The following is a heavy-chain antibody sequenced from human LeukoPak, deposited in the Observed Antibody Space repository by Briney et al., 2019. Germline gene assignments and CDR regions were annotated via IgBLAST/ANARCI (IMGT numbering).Heavy chain of an antibody. CDR2: ISSSGDIT. CDR3: AKNRPNYHESNGHYYRRNGDS. V-gene: IGHV3-23*01. J-gene: IGHJ5*01. D-gene: IGHD3-22*01. CDR1: GFTFHNYA. Sequence: GGSLRLSCAASGFTFHNYAMSWVRQAPGKGLEWVSAISSSGDITFYADSVRGRFTISRDNSRYTLYLQMNSLRAEDAAMYYCAKNRPNYHESNGHYYRRNGDSWGQGTLVTVSS.